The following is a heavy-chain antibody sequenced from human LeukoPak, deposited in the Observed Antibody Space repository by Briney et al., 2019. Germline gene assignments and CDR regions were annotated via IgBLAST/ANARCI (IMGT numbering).Heavy chain of an antibody. D-gene: IGHD3-22*01. V-gene: IGHV1-18*01. CDR3: ARDGHRRYHYDSSGREDAFDI. Sequence: ASVKVSCKASGYTFTNYGISWVRQAPGQGLEWMGWISAYNGYTNYAQKFQGRVTMTTDTSTSTAYMELRSLRSDDTAVYYCARDGHRRYHYDSSGREDAFDIWGQGTMVTVSS. CDR2: ISAYNGYT. J-gene: IGHJ3*02. CDR1: GYTFTNYG.